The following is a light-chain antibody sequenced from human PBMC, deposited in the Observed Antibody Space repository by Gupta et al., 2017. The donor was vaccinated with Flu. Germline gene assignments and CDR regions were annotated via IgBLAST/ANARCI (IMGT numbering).Light chain of an antibody. CDR2: EVS. V-gene: IGLV2-23*02. CDR1: SSDVGSYNL. CDR3: CSYAGPTTFLV. J-gene: IGLJ2*01. Sequence: TISCTGTSSDVGSYNLVSWYQQHPGKAPKLMLSEVSKRPSGVSNRFSGSKSGNTASLTISGLLADDEAHYYCCSYAGPTTFLVFGGGTKLTVL.